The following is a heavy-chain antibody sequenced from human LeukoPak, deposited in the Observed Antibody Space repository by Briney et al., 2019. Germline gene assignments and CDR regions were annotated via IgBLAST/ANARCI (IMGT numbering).Heavy chain of an antibody. J-gene: IGHJ4*02. CDR3: ARVGTAISPHDY. CDR1: GGTFSSYA. D-gene: IGHD5-18*01. V-gene: IGHV1-69*04. CDR2: IIPILGIA. Sequence: SVKVSCKASGGTFSSYAISWVRQAPGQGLEWMGRIIPILGIANYAQKFQGRVTITADKSTSTAYMELSSLRSEDTAVYYCARVGTAISPHDYWDQGTLVTVSS.